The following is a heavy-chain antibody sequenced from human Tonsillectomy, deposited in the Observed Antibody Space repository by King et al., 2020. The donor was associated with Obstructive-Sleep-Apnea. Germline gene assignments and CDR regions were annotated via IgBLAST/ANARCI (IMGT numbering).Heavy chain of an antibody. D-gene: IGHD6-13*01. V-gene: IGHV4-34*01. CDR2: INHSGST. CDR1: GGSFSDYY. CDR3: ARGADGITAVGMGDNWFDP. J-gene: IGHJ5*02. Sequence: QVQLQQWGAGLLKPSETLSLNCAVYGGSFSDYYWSWIRQPPGKGLEWIGEINHSGSTNYNPSLNSRLAISIDTSTNQFSLRLSSMTAADTAVYYCARGADGITAVGMGDNWFDPWGQGTLVTVSS.